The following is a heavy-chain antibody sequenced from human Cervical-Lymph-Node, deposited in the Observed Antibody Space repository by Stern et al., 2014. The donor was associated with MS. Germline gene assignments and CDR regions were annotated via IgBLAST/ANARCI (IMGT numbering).Heavy chain of an antibody. J-gene: IGHJ4*02. CDR3: ARGHSAFDY. CDR1: GFTFSSYG. Sequence: QVQLVQSGGGVVQPGRSLRLSCAASGFTFSSYGMHWVRQAPGQGLEWVAVIWYDGSNKYYADSVKGRFTISRDNSKNTLYLQMNSLRAEDTAVYYCARGHSAFDYWGQGTLVTVSS. V-gene: IGHV3-33*01. CDR2: IWYDGSNK. D-gene: IGHD3-10*01.